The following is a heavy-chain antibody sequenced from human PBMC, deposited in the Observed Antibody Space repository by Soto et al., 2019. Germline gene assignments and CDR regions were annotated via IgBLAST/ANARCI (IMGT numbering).Heavy chain of an antibody. CDR2: IYWDEDK. V-gene: IGHV2-5*02. CDR3: AHSSTELNHAMDV. CDR1: GLSLTTNGLS. Sequence: QITLKESGPTLVKPTQTLTLTCAFSGLSLTTNGLSVGWVRQPPGKALEWLALIYWDEDKRYSPSLKSRLTITRDTSKTQAVLTMTNMDPVDTATYYCAHSSTELNHAMDVWGQGTTVSVSS. J-gene: IGHJ6*02.